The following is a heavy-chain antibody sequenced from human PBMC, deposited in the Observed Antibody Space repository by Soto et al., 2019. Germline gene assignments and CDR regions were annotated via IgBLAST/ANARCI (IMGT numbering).Heavy chain of an antibody. J-gene: IGHJ4*02. CDR1: GGSFSGYY. D-gene: IGHD6-19*01. Sequence: PSETLSLTCAVYGGSFSGYYWSWIRQHPGKGLEWIGYIYYSGGTYYNPSLKSRVTISVDTSKNQFSLKLSSVTAADTAVYYCARPGSSSGWYYFDYWGQGTLVTVGS. V-gene: IGHV4-59*08. CDR3: ARPGSSSGWYYFDY. CDR2: IYYSGGT.